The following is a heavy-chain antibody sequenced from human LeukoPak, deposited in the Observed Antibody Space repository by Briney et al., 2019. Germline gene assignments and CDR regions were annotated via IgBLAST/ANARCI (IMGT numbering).Heavy chain of an antibody. CDR2: INGDGSTR. J-gene: IGHJ4*02. D-gene: IGHD3-22*01. CDR3: ARVGAEGPYCYDSSGYLLN. V-gene: IGHV3-74*01. CDR1: GFSFSNYW. Sequence: GGSLRLSCAASGFSFSNYWMHWVRQVPGKGLVWVSRINGDGSTRNYADSVKGRFTISRDNSKNTLYLQMNSLRAEDTAVYYCARVGAEGPYCYDSSGYLLNWGQGTLVTVSS.